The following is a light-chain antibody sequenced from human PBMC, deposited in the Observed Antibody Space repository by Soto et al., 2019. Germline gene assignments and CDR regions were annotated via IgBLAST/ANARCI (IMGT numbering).Light chain of an antibody. V-gene: IGKV3-15*01. CDR2: GAS. J-gene: IGKJ1*01. CDR3: QQDSNWPPWT. CDR1: LSVSSN. Sequence: EIVMTQSPATLSVSPGERATLSCRASLSVSSNFAGYQQKPGQPPRLLIYGASTRATGLPARFSGSGSGTEFTLTISSLQSEDFAVYYYQQDSNWPPWTFGKGTKVEF.